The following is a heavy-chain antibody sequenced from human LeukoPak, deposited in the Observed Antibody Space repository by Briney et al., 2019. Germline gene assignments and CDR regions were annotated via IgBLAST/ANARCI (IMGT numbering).Heavy chain of an antibody. Sequence: PGGSLRLSCAASGFTFSSYSMNWVRQAPGKGLEWVSSISSSSSYIYYADSVKGRFTISRDNAKNSLYLQMNSLRAEDTAVYYCARVSEWELPDDYWGQGALATVSS. CDR2: ISSSSSYI. CDR3: ARVSEWELPDDY. V-gene: IGHV3-21*01. D-gene: IGHD1-26*01. CDR1: GFTFSSYS. J-gene: IGHJ4*02.